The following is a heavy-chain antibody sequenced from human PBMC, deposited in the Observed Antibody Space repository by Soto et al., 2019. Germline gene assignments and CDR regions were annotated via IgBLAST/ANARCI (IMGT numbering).Heavy chain of an antibody. CDR3: ARGDHYESRGYNNAFDV. D-gene: IGHD1-1*01. Sequence: QVQLVQSGAEVKKPGASVKVSCKASGDSFSSYYMHWVRQAPGQGLRWMGIINPSDDSTTYAQNFQGRLNMTRDTSTRTVYRELSSLRSEDTAVYYCARGDHYESRGYNNAFDVWGQGTMVTVSS. CDR1: GDSFSSYY. CDR2: INPSDDST. V-gene: IGHV1-46*01. J-gene: IGHJ3*01.